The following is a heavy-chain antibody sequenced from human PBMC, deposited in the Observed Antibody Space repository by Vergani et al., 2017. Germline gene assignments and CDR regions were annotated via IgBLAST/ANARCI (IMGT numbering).Heavy chain of an antibody. V-gene: IGHV3-23*01. CDR1: GFTFIMHA. J-gene: IGHJ3*02. CDR2: LSASDRRT. CDR3: AKVGRSEVAGTFGAFDI. D-gene: IGHD6-19*01. Sequence: EVQLLESGGDLVQPGGSLRLSCAASGFTFIMHAMSWVRQAPGKGLEWVSTLSASDRRTHYSDFVKGRFTISRDSSKNTLFLHMNSLRPEDTAVYYCAKVGRSEVAGTFGAFDIWGQGTMVTVSS.